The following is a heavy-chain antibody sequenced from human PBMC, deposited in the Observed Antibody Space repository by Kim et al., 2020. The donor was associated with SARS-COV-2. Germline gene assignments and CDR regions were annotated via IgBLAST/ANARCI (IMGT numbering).Heavy chain of an antibody. J-gene: IGHJ4*02. D-gene: IGHD3-16*01. CDR3: AKDWASSMITYSDY. V-gene: IGHV3-23*01. Sequence: YAASVKGRFNISRDNSKNTLYLQMNSLRREDTAIYYCAKDWASSMITYSDYWGQGTQVTVSS.